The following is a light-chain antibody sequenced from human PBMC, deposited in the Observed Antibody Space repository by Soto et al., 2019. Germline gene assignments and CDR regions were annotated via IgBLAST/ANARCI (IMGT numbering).Light chain of an antibody. V-gene: IGKV3-11*01. J-gene: IGKJ4*01. Sequence: EIVLTQSPATLSLSPGERATLSCRASQSVSSYLAWYQQKPGQAPRLLIYEASNRATGIPARFSGSGSETEFNITISSLQSEDFAFYYCQQYNQWPRATFGGGTKVDIK. CDR2: EAS. CDR1: QSVSSY. CDR3: QQYNQWPRAT.